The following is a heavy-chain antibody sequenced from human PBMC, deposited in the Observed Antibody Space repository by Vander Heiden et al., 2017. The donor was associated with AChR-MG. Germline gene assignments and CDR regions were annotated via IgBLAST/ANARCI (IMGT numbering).Heavy chain of an antibody. CDR1: DGSFGGYY. V-gene: IGHV4-34*01. Sequence: QVQLQQGGAGLFRPSETLSYTCAVYDGSFGGYYWVWIRQPPGKELEWIGEINHSGRANYNPSLKSRVTISVDTSKNQFSLKRSSVTAADTAVYYCARGLPPVVIIPYFDYWGQGTLVTVSS. D-gene: IGHD3-3*01. CDR2: INHSGRA. CDR3: ARGLPPVVIIPYFDY. J-gene: IGHJ4*02.